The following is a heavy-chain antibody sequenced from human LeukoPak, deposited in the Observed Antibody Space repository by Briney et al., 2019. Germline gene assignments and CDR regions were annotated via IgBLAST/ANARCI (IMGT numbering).Heavy chain of an antibody. CDR2: FDPEDGET. CDR1: RYTLTELS. CDR3: ATELMVRGVIGRHYYYMDV. Sequence: ASVKVSCKVSRYTLTELSMHWVRQAPGKGLEWMGGFDPEDGETIYAQKFQGRVTMTEDTSTDTAYMELSSLRSEDTAVYYCATELMVRGVIGRHYYYMDVWGKGTTVTVSS. J-gene: IGHJ6*03. D-gene: IGHD3-10*01. V-gene: IGHV1-24*01.